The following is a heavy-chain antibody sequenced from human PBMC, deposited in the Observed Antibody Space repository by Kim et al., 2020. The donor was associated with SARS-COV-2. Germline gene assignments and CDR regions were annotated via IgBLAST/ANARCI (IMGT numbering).Heavy chain of an antibody. V-gene: IGHV4-34*01. J-gene: IGHJ6*03. D-gene: IGHD2-2*01. CDR1: GGSFSGYY. Sequence: SETLSLTCAVYGGSFSGYYWSWIRQPPGKGLEWIGEINHSGSTNYNPSLKSRVTISVDTSKNQFSLKLSSVTAADTAVYYCASAAIVVVPAALGLGLYCYYYVDVWGKGTTVTVSS. CDR3: ASAAIVVVPAALGLGLYCYYYVDV. CDR2: INHSGST.